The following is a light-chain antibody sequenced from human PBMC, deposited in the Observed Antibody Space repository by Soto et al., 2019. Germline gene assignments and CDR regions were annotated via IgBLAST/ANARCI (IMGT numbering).Light chain of an antibody. CDR1: QGISTY. V-gene: IGKV1-27*01. J-gene: IGKJ3*01. CDR2: GAS. CDR3: QKHNGAPFT. Sequence: DFKMTQSPSSLSASVGDRVTITCRASQGISTYLAWYQQKPGKVPKLLIYGASTLQSGVTSRFSGSGSGTDFTLTISNLQPEDVATYYCQKHNGAPFTFGPGTKVDIK.